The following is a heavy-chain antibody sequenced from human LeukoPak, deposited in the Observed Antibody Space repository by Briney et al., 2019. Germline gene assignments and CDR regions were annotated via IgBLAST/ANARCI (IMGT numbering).Heavy chain of an antibody. CDR1: GFASSGYA. J-gene: IGHJ3*02. Sequence: GGSLRLSCAISGFASSGYAMSWVRQAPGKGPQWVAAISGSGETTYYVDSVEGRFTISRDNSRNTLYLQMNSLRAEDTAVYYCAKDSTFDFDTFDIWGQGTMITVSS. D-gene: IGHD2/OR15-2a*01. CDR3: AKDSTFDFDTFDI. V-gene: IGHV3-23*01. CDR2: ISGSGETT.